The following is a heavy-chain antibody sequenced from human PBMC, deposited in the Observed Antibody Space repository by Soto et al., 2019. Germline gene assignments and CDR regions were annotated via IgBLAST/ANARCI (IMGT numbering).Heavy chain of an antibody. D-gene: IGHD1-1*01. CDR2: IYPSDSDT. Sequence: GESRKISCKGSGYNFAGYWIAWLRQMPVKGLELMGIIYPSDSDTRYRPSFQGQVTISADKYTSSAYLQWSSLRASDTAMYYCATGRVSTRTFDHWGQGP. CDR3: ATGRVSTRTFDH. J-gene: IGHJ4*02. V-gene: IGHV5-51*01. CDR1: GYNFAGYW.